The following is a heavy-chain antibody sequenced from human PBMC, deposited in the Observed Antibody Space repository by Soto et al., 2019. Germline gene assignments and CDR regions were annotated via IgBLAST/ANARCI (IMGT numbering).Heavy chain of an antibody. J-gene: IGHJ5*02. CDR2: INPSGGST. V-gene: IGHV1-46*01. D-gene: IGHD3-22*01. Sequence: ASVKVSCKASGGTFSSYTISWVRQAPGQGPEWMGVINPSGGSTRDAQKFQGRVTLTRDTSTSTVHMELSSLRSEDTAVYYCARGINYYDSSGDSWFDPWGQGTLVTVSS. CDR1: GGTFSSYT. CDR3: ARGINYYDSSGDSWFDP.